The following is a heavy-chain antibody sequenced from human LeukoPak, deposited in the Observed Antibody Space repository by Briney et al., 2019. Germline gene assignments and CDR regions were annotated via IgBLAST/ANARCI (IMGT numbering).Heavy chain of an antibody. CDR3: LVVVIRPFDY. CDR1: GLTLSNFP. Sequence: PGGSLRLSCAAAGLTLSNFPMHWVRQAPGKGLEWVALIQDDGATTNYVDSVRGRFTISRDNSKSTVYLQMNSLNPDCATQSITLVVVIRPFDYWGQGTLVTVSS. J-gene: IGHJ4*02. CDR2: IQDDGATT. D-gene: IGHD3-22*01. V-gene: IGHV3-30*02.